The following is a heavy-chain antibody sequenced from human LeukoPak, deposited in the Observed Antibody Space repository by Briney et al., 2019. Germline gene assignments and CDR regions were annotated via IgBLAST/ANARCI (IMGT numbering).Heavy chain of an antibody. Sequence: GGSLRLSCAASGFTFSGSYMHWVRQAPGKGLVWVSRVNTDGSTTTYADSVKGRFTISRDNAKNSLYLQMNSLRAEDTAVYYCANRITMIVGFDYWGQGTLVTVSS. CDR2: VNTDGSTT. CDR3: ANRITMIVGFDY. J-gene: IGHJ4*02. D-gene: IGHD3-22*01. CDR1: GFTFSGSY. V-gene: IGHV3-74*01.